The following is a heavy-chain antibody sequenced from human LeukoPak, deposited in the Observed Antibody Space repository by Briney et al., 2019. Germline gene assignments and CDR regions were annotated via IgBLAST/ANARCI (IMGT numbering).Heavy chain of an antibody. V-gene: IGHV3-21*04. Sequence: GGSLRLSCAASGFTFSSYSMNWVRQAPGKGLEWVSSISSSSSYIYYADSVKGRFTISRDNSKNTLFLQMNSLRAGDTAVYYCAKDPIFSGSYGVFDYWGLGTLVTVSS. D-gene: IGHD1-26*01. CDR3: AKDPIFSGSYGVFDY. J-gene: IGHJ4*02. CDR2: ISSSSSYI. CDR1: GFTFSSYS.